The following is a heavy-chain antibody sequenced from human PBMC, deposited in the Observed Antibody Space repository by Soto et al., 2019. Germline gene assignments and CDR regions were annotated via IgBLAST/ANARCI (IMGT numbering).Heavy chain of an antibody. Sequence: QVQLVQSGAEVKEPGASVKVSCKASGYSFTGYYIHWVRQAPGPGLEWMGWINHKNGDTTYAQKFQGLVTMTGDTSISTVYMELSRLRSDDTAVYYCARRGGYYDYGGQGALVTVSS. V-gene: IGHV1-2*04. CDR3: ARRGGYYDY. CDR1: GYSFTGYY. D-gene: IGHD3-16*01. CDR2: INHKNGDT. J-gene: IGHJ4*02.